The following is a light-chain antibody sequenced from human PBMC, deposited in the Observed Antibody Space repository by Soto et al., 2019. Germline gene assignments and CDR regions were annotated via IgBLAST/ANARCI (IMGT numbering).Light chain of an antibody. V-gene: IGLV2-23*01. J-gene: IGLJ1*01. CDR2: EGS. CDR1: SSDVGSCYL. CDR3: CSYAGSSTPYV. Sequence: QSVLTQPASVSGSPGQSITISCSGTSSDVGSCYLVSWYQQHPGKAPKLMIYEGSKRPSGVSNRFSGSKSGNMASLTISGLQAEDEADYYCCSYAGSSTPYVFGTGTKVTVL.